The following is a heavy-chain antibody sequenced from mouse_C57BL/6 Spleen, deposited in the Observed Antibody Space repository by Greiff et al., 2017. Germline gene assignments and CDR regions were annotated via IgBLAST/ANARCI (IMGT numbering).Heavy chain of an antibody. CDR3: ARHGEYYDVYFDY. CDR1: GFTFSSYT. V-gene: IGHV5-9*01. CDR2: ISGGGGNT. Sequence: DVHLVESGGGLVKPGGSLKLSCAASGFTFSSYTLSWVRQTPVKRLEWVATISGGGGNTYYPDSVKGRFTISRDNAKNTLYLQMSSLSSEDTALYYCARHGEYYDVYFDYWGQGTTLTVSS. J-gene: IGHJ2*01. D-gene: IGHD2-4*01.